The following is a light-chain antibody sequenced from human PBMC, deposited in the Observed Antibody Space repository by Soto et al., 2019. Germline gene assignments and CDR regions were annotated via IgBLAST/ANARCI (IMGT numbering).Light chain of an antibody. CDR1: QSINNW. J-gene: IGKJ2*01. Sequence: DLPMTQSPSTLSASVGDGVTITCRASQSINNWLAWYQQKPGKAPKLLIYKASTLESGVPSKFSGSGSGTEFTLSISSLQPDDLAIYYCQQYNNYPFTFGQGTKLEIK. CDR2: KAS. CDR3: QQYNNYPFT. V-gene: IGKV1-5*03.